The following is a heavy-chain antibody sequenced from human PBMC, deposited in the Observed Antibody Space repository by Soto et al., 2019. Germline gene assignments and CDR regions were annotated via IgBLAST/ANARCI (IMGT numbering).Heavy chain of an antibody. CDR1: GFTFSNSA. CDR3: AKAFYDSSGFDS. V-gene: IGHV3-23*01. Sequence: GGSLRLSCAASGFTFSNSAMTWVRQAPGKGLEWVSVISGSGGRTYYADSVKGRFTISRDNSKNTLYLQMNSLRAEDTAIYYCAKAFYDSSGFDSWGLGTLVTVSS. CDR2: ISGSGGRT. D-gene: IGHD3-22*01. J-gene: IGHJ5*01.